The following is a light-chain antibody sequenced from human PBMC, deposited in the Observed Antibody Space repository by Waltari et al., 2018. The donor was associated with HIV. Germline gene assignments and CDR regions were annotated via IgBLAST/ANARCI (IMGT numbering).Light chain of an antibody. CDR3: GTWDSSLSAVV. Sequence: QSVLTQPPSVSAAPGQKVTISCPGRRSTIGNNSVSWYQTLPGTAPKLLIYDNNERPSGIPDRFSGSKSGTSATLGITGLQTGDEADYYCGTWDSSLSAVVFGGGTKLTVL. CDR1: RSTIGNNS. V-gene: IGLV1-51*01. CDR2: DNN. J-gene: IGLJ2*01.